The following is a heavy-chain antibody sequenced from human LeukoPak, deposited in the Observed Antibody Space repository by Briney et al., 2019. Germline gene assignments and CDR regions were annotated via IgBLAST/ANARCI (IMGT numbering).Heavy chain of an antibody. D-gene: IGHD3-3*01. CDR3: ARDAFDFWSAPYYYYGMDV. CDR1: GYTFTGYY. CDR2: INPNSGGT. Sequence: GASVKVSCKASGYTFTGYYMHWVRQAPGQGLEWMGWINPNSGGTNYAQKFQGRVTMTRDTSISTAYMELSRLRSDDTAVYYCARDAFDFWSAPYYYYGMDVWGQGTTVTVSS. V-gene: IGHV1-2*02. J-gene: IGHJ6*02.